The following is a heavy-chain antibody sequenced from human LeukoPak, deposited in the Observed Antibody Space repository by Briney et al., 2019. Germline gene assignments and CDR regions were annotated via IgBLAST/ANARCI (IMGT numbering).Heavy chain of an antibody. CDR2: ISGSGGST. J-gene: IGHJ4*02. CDR3: SKEGGGRCLQGELYYFAY. D-gene: IGHD5-24*01. V-gene: IGHV3-23*01. Sequence: GGSLRLSCAASGFAFSSSWMLWVRQAPGKGLEWVSAISGSGGSTYYADSVKGRFTISRDNSKNTLYLQMNSLRAEDTAVYYCSKEGGGRCLQGELYYFAYWGQETLVTVSS. CDR1: GFAFSSSW.